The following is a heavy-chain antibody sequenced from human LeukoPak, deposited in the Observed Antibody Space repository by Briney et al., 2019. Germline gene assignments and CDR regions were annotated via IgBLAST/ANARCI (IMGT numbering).Heavy chain of an antibody. CDR3: ARGRRAKGSSGYLRYYFDY. CDR2: IYYSGST. Sequence: NASETLSLTCTVSGGSISSSSYYWGWIRQPPGKGLEWIGSIYYSGSTYYNPSLKSRVTISVDTSKNQFSLKLSSVTAADTAVYYCARGRRAKGSSGYLRYYFDYWGQGTLVTVSS. J-gene: IGHJ4*02. V-gene: IGHV4-39*01. CDR1: GGSISSSSYY. D-gene: IGHD3-22*01.